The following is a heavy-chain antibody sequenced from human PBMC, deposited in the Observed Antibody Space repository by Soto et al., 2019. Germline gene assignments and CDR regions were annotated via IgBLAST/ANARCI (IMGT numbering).Heavy chain of an antibody. Sequence: ASVKVSCKAPGYTFTGYAMHWVLQAPGQRLEWMGWINAGNGNTKYSQKFQGRVTITRDTSASTAYMELSSLRSEDTAVYYRARAVAVPADFDYWGQGTLVTVSS. CDR1: GYTFTGYA. V-gene: IGHV1-3*01. J-gene: IGHJ4*02. CDR3: ARAVAVPADFDY. CDR2: INAGNGNT. D-gene: IGHD6-19*01.